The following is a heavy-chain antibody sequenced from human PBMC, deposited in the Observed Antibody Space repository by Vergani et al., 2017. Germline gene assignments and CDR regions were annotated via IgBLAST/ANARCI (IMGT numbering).Heavy chain of an antibody. CDR3: ARDHQGPTTLDY. CDR1: GFIFTDYY. D-gene: IGHD1-26*01. V-gene: IGHV1-2*02. Sequence: QVQLVQSGAELKKPGASVRVSCKASGFIFTDYYIHWMRQDPGQGLEWIGWINPNGDATHYAQNFRGRVTLTRDTSSTTAYMDLASLTSDDTAIYYCARDHQGPTTLDYWGQGSRVIVAS. CDR2: INPNGDAT. J-gene: IGHJ4*02.